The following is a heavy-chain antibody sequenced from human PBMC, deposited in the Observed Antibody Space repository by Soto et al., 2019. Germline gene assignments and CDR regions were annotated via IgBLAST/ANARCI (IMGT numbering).Heavy chain of an antibody. CDR3: AIGTIVGATAFYGMDV. J-gene: IGHJ6*02. CDR2: INPNSGGT. V-gene: IGHV1-2*04. D-gene: IGHD1-26*01. Sequence: SVKVACTASGYTFTGYYMHWVRLAPGQGLEWMGWINPNSGGTNYAQKFQGWVTMTRDTSISTAYMELSRLRSDDTAVYYCAIGTIVGATAFYGMDVWGQGTTVTVSS. CDR1: GYTFTGYY.